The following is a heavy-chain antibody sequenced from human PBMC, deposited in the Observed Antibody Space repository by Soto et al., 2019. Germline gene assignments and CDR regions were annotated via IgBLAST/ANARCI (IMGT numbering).Heavy chain of an antibody. V-gene: IGHV2-5*02. Sequence: QITLKESGPTLVKPTQTLTLTCTFSGFSLSTSGVGVGWIRQPPGKALAWLALIYWDDDKRYSPSLKSRLTNTKDTSKNQVVLTMTNMDPVDTATYYCAHRRRYYDSSGYYYLDYWGQGTLVTVSS. CDR3: AHRRRYYDSSGYYYLDY. CDR1: GFSLSTSGVG. CDR2: IYWDDDK. J-gene: IGHJ4*02. D-gene: IGHD3-22*01.